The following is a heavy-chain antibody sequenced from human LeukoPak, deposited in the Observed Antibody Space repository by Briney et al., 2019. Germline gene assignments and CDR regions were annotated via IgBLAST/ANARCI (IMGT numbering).Heavy chain of an antibody. Sequence: GGSLRLSCAASGFTFSSYGMHWVRQAPGKGLEWVSFIRFDGGDESYADSVKGRFTISRDNSRDTMDLHMRSVRDEDTAVYYCAKGVNFGRDYWGQGTLVIVSS. CDR1: GFTFSSYG. CDR2: IRFDGGDE. J-gene: IGHJ4*02. D-gene: IGHD3/OR15-3a*01. CDR3: AKGVNFGRDY. V-gene: IGHV3-30*02.